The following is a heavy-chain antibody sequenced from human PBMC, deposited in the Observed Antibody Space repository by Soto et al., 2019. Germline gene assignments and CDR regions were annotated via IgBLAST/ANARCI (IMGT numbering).Heavy chain of an antibody. J-gene: IGHJ4*02. Sequence: GGSLRLSCAASGFTFSNYAMSWVRQAPGKGLEWVSSISTRGTYIYYADSVKGRFTISRDSAKNSLFLQMESLRADDTAIYYCTRVWIHLASAPRVFDFWGQGTLVTVSS. CDR2: ISTRGTYI. D-gene: IGHD5-18*01. V-gene: IGHV3-21*06. CDR3: TRVWIHLASAPRVFDF. CDR1: GFTFSNYA.